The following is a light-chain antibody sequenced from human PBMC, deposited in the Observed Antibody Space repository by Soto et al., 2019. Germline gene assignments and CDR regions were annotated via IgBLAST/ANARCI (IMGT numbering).Light chain of an antibody. V-gene: IGKV3-15*01. CDR2: GAS. J-gene: IGKJ1*01. CDR3: QQYSSWLWT. Sequence: IVIKQSPAKLSVSPGDRSNLFCRASQSVGTKLAWYQQTPGQAPRLRIDGASNRATGVPARSSGRVSGTECTRTIASLQPEDVAVYDCQQYSSWLWTCGQGTKVDIK. CDR1: QSVGTK.